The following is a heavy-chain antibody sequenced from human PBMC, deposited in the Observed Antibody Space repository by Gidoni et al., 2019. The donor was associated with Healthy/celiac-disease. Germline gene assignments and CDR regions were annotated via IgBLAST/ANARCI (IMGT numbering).Heavy chain of an antibody. V-gene: IGHV4-34*01. CDR3: ARGVSSWYNWFDP. Sequence: QVQLQQWGAGLLKPSETLSLTCAVYGGSFSGYYWSWIRQPHGKGLEWIGEINHSGSTNYNPSLKSRVTIAVDTSKNQFSLKLSSVTAADTAVYYCARGVSSWYNWFDPWGQGTLVTVSS. D-gene: IGHD6-13*01. J-gene: IGHJ5*02. CDR2: INHSGST. CDR1: GGSFSGYY.